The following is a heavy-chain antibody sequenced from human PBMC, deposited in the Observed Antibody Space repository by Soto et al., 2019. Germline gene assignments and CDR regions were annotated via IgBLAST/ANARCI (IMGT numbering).Heavy chain of an antibody. CDR3: VRGDGDYYDGNGYLGRH. D-gene: IGHD3-22*01. CDR1: GFTFSTYW. Sequence: EVQLVESGGGLVQPGGSLRLSCAASGFTFSTYWMHWVRQAPGKGLVWVSRIKNDGSGTYYVDSVEGRFTISRDNAKNTRYLQMNRLRAEDTAVYYCVRGDGDYYDGNGYLGRHWGQGTLVTVSS. J-gene: IGHJ4*02. V-gene: IGHV3-74*01. CDR2: IKNDGSGT.